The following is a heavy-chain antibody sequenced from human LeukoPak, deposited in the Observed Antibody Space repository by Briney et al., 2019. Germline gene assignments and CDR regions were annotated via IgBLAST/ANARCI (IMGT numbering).Heavy chain of an antibody. CDR2: ISYDGSNK. Sequence: GGSLRLSCAASGFTFSSYAMHWVRQAPGKGLEWVAVISYDGSNKYYADSVKGRFTISRDNSKNTLYLQMNSLRAEDTAVYYCARDRVVGATTTRYFDLWGRGTLVTVSS. CDR1: GFTFSSYA. D-gene: IGHD1-26*01. J-gene: IGHJ2*01. V-gene: IGHV3-30-3*01. CDR3: ARDRVVGATTTRYFDL.